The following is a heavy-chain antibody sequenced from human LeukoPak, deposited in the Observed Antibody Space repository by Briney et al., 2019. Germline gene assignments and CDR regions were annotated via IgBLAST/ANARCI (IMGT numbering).Heavy chain of an antibody. CDR1: GFTFAVFA. Sequence: PGRSLRLSCTTSGFTFAVFAINWVRQAPGKGLEWVGLIRSSPNGATTEYAASVKGRFTTSRDDSKNIAYLQMNSLKSEDTAVYYCTRNYNTQDFDYWGQGILVTVSS. D-gene: IGHD3-22*01. J-gene: IGHJ4*02. V-gene: IGHV3-49*04. CDR3: TRNYNTQDFDY. CDR2: IRSSPNGATT.